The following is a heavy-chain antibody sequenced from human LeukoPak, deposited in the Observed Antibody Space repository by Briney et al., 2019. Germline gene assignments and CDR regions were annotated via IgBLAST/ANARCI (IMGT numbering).Heavy chain of an antibody. J-gene: IGHJ4*02. Sequence: GGSLRLSCAASGFTFSSYWMSWVRQAPGKGREWVANIKQDGSEKYYVDSVKGRFTISRDNAKNSLYLQMNSLRAEDTAVYYCAGNLLWFGELSWGFDYWGQGTLVTVSS. D-gene: IGHD3-10*01. CDR3: AGNLLWFGELSWGFDY. CDR1: GFTFSSYW. V-gene: IGHV3-7*01. CDR2: IKQDGSEK.